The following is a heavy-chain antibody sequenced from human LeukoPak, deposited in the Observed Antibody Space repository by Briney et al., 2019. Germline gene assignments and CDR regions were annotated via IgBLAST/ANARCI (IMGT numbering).Heavy chain of an antibody. CDR2: IDQDGRGK. V-gene: IGHV3-7*01. J-gene: IGHJ4*02. CDR3: ARDHDGKDY. Sequence: PGRSLRLSCAASGFSFSSYGMHWVRQAPGKGLEWVANIDQDGRGKYHADSVTGRFTISRDNAKNSLYLQMNSLRADDTAVYYCARDHDGKDYWGQGTLVTVSS. CDR1: GFSFSSYG.